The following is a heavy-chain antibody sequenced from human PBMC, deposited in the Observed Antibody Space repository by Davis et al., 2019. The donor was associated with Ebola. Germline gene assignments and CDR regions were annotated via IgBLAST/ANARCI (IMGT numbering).Heavy chain of an antibody. D-gene: IGHD1-7*01. CDR2: INHSGST. V-gene: IGHV4-34*01. Sequence: SETLSLTCAVYGGSFSGYYWSWIRQPPGKGLEWIGEINHSGSTNYNPSLKSRVTISVDTSKNQFSLKLSSVTAADTAVYYCARELRRYNWNYGAFDIWGQGTMVTVSS. J-gene: IGHJ3*02. CDR3: ARELRRYNWNYGAFDI. CDR1: GGSFSGYY.